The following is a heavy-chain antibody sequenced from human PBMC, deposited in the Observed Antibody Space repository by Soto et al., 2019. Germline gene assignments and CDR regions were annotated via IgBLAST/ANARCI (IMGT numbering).Heavy chain of an antibody. CDR3: ARDRGAEYSSSWYFHAFDI. Sequence: ASVKVPCKASGYTFTSYGISWVRQAPGQGLEWMGWISAYNGNTNYAQKLQGRVTMTTDTSTSTAYMELRSLRSDDTAVYYCARDRGAEYSSSWYFHAFDIWGQGTMVTVSS. D-gene: IGHD6-13*01. J-gene: IGHJ3*02. V-gene: IGHV1-18*01. CDR2: ISAYNGNT. CDR1: GYTFTSYG.